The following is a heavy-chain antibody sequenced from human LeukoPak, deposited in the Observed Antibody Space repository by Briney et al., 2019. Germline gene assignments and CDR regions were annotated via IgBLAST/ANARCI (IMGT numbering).Heavy chain of an antibody. CDR2: IYSGGST. CDR1: GFTVSSNY. V-gene: IGHV3-53*01. CDR3: ARASAGAFDY. J-gene: IGHJ4*02. D-gene: IGHD6-19*01. Sequence: GGSLRLSCAASGFTVSSNYMSWVRQAPGKGLEWVSVIYSGGSTYYADSVKGRFTISRDNAKNTLYLQMNSLRAEDTAVYYCARASAGAFDYWGQGTLVTVSS.